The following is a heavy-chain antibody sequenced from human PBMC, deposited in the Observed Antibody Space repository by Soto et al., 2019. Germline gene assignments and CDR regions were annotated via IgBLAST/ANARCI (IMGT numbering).Heavy chain of an antibody. Sequence: PGGSLRLSCSASVFTFSNYAIHWVRQAPGKGLEYVSAITNNGGSTKYADSVKGRFTISRENSRSTVFLQMSSLRPEDTAIYYCVTDQGPYHLSFEFWGRGTLVTVSS. D-gene: IGHD2-2*01. CDR2: ITNNGGST. V-gene: IGHV3-64D*08. J-gene: IGHJ4*02. CDR3: VTDQGPYHLSFEF. CDR1: VFTFSNYA.